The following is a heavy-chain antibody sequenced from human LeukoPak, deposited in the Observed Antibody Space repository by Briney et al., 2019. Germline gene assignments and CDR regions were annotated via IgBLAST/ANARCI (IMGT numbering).Heavy chain of an antibody. CDR1: GLTFSSYA. J-gene: IGHJ4*02. D-gene: IGHD5-24*01. CDR2: ISYDGSNK. Sequence: GRSLRLSCAASGLTFSSYAMHWVRQAPGKGLEWVAVISYDGSNKYYADSVKGRFTISRDNSKNTLYLQMNSLRAEDTAVYYCARDLEMATILGPDYWGQGTLVTVSS. V-gene: IGHV3-30-3*01. CDR3: ARDLEMATILGPDY.